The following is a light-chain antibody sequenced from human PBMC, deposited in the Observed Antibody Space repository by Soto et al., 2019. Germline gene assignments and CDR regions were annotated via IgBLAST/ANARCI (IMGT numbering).Light chain of an antibody. CDR1: QDISNY. CDR3: QQYGSLPPYT. J-gene: IGKJ2*01. CDR2: DAS. V-gene: IGKV1-33*01. Sequence: DIQMTQSPSSLSASVGDRVTITCQASQDISNYLNWYQQKPGRAPKLLIYDASSLETGVPSRFSGSGSGTDFTFTTSSLQPDDIATYYCQQYGSLPPYTFGQGTKLEIK.